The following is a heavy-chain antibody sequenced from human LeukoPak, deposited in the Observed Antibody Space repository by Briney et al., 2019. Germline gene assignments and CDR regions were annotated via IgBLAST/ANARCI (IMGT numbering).Heavy chain of an antibody. Sequence: GGSLRLSCAASGFTFSSYSMNWVRQAPGKGLEWVSSISSSSSYIYYADSVKGRFTISRDNAKNSLYLQMNGLRAEDTAVYYCARDFGFGIGYWGQGTLVTVSS. CDR1: GFTFSSYS. CDR2: ISSSSSYI. V-gene: IGHV3-21*01. CDR3: ARDFGFGIGY. J-gene: IGHJ4*02. D-gene: IGHD1-14*01.